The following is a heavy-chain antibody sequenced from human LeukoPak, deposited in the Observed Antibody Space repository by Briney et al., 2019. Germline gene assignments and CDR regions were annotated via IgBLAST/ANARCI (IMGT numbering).Heavy chain of an antibody. J-gene: IGHJ6*03. D-gene: IGHD3-22*01. V-gene: IGHV4-59*01. CDR1: GGSISSDY. Sequence: SEALSLTCTVSGGSISSDYWSWIRQPPGKGLEWIGYIYYSGSTNYNPPLKSRVTISVDTSKSQFSLKLRSVTAADTAVYYCARERSPYYDSSGIGNNGYYYYYMDVWGKGTTVTISS. CDR2: IYYSGST. CDR3: ARERSPYYDSSGIGNNGYYYYYMDV.